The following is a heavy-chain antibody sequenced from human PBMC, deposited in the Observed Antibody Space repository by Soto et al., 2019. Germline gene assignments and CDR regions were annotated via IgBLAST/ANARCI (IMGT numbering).Heavy chain of an antibody. Sequence: QITLKESGPTLVKPTQTLTLTCTFSGFSLSTSGVGVGWIRQPPGKALEWLALIYWDDDKRYSPSLKSRHTITPDTTKTQVVLKMTNMDPVDTATYYCAHRNTCSSGWYYVRLAWGGFDYWGQGTLVTVSS. J-gene: IGHJ4*02. D-gene: IGHD6-13*01. CDR2: IYWDDDK. CDR1: GFSLSTSGVG. CDR3: AHRNTCSSGWYYVRLAWGGFDY. V-gene: IGHV2-5*02.